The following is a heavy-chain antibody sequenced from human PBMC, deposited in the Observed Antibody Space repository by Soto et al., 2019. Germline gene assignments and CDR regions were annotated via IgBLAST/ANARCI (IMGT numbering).Heavy chain of an antibody. V-gene: IGHV2-70*11. Sequence: SGPTLVNPTQTLTLTCTFSGFSLSTSGMCVSWIRQPPGKALEWLARIDWDDDKYYSTSLKTRLTISKDTSKNQVVLTMSNMDPVDTAMYYCARIITGMNRVTRFEYWGQGTLVTVSS. J-gene: IGHJ4*02. CDR2: IDWDDDK. CDR1: GFSLSTSGMC. D-gene: IGHD4-17*01. CDR3: ARIITGMNRVTRFEY.